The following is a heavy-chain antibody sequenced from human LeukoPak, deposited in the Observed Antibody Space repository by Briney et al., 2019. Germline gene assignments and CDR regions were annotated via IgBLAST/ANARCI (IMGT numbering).Heavy chain of an antibody. CDR3: ARGLLVDY. J-gene: IGHJ4*02. Sequence: PSETLSLTCAVYGGSFSGYYWSWIRQPPGKGLEWIGEINHSGSTNYNPSLKSRVTISVDTSKNQFSLKLSSVTAADTAVYHCARGLLVDYWGQGTLVTVSS. CDR1: GGSFSGYY. V-gene: IGHV4-34*01. D-gene: IGHD2-15*01. CDR2: INHSGST.